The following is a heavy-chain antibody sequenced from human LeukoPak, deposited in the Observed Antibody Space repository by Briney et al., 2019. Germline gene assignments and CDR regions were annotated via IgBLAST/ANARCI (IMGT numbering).Heavy chain of an antibody. CDR2: IKNDGSFT. CDR3: ARGISPEP. CDR1: GFSFSNYW. J-gene: IGHJ5*02. Sequence: SGGSLRLSCAASGFSFSNYWVHWVRQAPGMGLVWVSRIKNDGSFTNYADSVRGRFTISRDNAKNTLYLQMNSLRAEDTAMYYCARGISPEPWGQGTLVTVFS. V-gene: IGHV3-74*01.